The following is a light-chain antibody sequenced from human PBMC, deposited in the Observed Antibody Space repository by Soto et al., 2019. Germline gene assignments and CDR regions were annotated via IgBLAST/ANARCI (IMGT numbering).Light chain of an antibody. CDR3: QQYINWPRT. Sequence: EIVMTQSPATLSVSPGETATLSCRASQSVSSNLAWYQQKPGQAPRLLIYVASTRATGIPARFTGSGSGTEFTLTISSLQFEDFAVYYCQQYINWPRTFGQGTKLEIK. CDR1: QSVSSN. CDR2: VAS. V-gene: IGKV3-15*01. J-gene: IGKJ2*01.